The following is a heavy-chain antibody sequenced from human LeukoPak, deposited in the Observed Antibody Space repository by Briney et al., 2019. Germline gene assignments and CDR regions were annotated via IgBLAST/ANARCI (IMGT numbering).Heavy chain of an antibody. V-gene: IGHV1-69*05. CDR1: GGTFTSYA. CDR3: ARDHLVTN. CDR2: IIPIFGTA. J-gene: IGHJ4*02. Sequence: SVKVSCKASGGTFTSYAISWVRQAPGQGLEWMGGIIPIFGTANYAQKFQGRVTMTRDTSTSTVYMELSSLRSEDTAVYYCARDHLVTNWGQGTLVTVSS. D-gene: IGHD2-8*02.